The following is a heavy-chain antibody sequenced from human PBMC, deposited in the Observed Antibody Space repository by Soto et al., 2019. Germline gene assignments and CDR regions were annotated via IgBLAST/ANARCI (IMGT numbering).Heavy chain of an antibody. J-gene: IGHJ6*02. CDR3: AKDSTNYWDVYYYGMDV. Sequence: RLSCAASGFTFSSYAMSWVRQAPGKGLEWVSAISGSGGSTYYADSVKGRFTISRDNSKNTLYLQMNSLRAEDTAVYYCAKDSTNYWDVYYYGMDVWGQGTTVPVSS. V-gene: IGHV3-23*01. CDR1: GFTFSSYA. CDR2: ISGSGGST. D-gene: IGHD4-4*01.